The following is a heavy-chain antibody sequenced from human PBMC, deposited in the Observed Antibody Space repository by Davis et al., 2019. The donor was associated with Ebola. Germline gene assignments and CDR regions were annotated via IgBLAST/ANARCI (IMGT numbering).Heavy chain of an antibody. CDR2: IYYSGST. CDR3: ARDRGYYYDSSGYYHGRYFDY. D-gene: IGHD3-22*01. J-gene: IGHJ4*02. V-gene: IGHV4-31*03. CDR1: GGSVSSGSYY. Sequence: SETLSLTCTVSGGSVSSGSYYWSWIRQHPGKGLEWIGYIYYSGSTYYNPSLKSRVTISVDTSKNQFSLKLSSVTAADTAVYYCARDRGYYYDSSGYYHGRYFDYWGQGTLVTVSS.